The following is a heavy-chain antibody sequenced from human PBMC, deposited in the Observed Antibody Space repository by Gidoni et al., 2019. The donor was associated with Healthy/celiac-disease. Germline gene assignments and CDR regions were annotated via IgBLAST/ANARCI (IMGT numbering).Heavy chain of an antibody. V-gene: IGHV3-64D*06. CDR3: VKGGIAVAGSAFDI. CDR1: GLTFSSYA. D-gene: IGHD6-19*01. Sequence: EVQRVESGGDLIQHGGSLRLSCSASGLTFSSYAMHWVRHASGKGLEYVSAISSNGVSTYYADSVKGRFTISRDNSKNTLYLQMSSLRAEATAVYYCVKGGIAVAGSAFDIWGQGTMVTVSS. CDR2: ISSNGVST. J-gene: IGHJ3*02.